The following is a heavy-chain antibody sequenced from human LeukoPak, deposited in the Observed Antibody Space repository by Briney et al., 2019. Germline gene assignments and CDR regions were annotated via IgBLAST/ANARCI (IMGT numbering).Heavy chain of an antibody. D-gene: IGHD3-22*01. V-gene: IGHV1-2*02. CDR3: ARSPGKSDYSERSSYFRFDF. CDR2: INPNSGVT. Sequence: ASVKVFCKASGYTFTGYYIHWVRQAPGQGLEWMGWINPNSGVTNYSQNFQGRVTMTRDTSISTAYMELRRLRSDDTAVYFCARSPGKSDYSERSSYFRFDFWAQGTLVTVSS. J-gene: IGHJ4*02. CDR1: GYTFTGYY.